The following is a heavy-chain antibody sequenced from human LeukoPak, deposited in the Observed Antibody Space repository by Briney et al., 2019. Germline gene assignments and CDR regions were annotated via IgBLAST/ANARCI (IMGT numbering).Heavy chain of an antibody. CDR1: GFNFNDYY. CDR3: ARATGFRPTLHDASDI. Sequence: GGSLRLSCAASGFNFNDYYMSWIRQAPGKGLEWVSSISSSSSYIYYADSVKGRFTISRDNAKNSLYLQMNSLRAEDTAVYYCARATGFRPTLHDASDIWGQGTMVSVSS. J-gene: IGHJ3*02. CDR2: ISSSSSYI. D-gene: IGHD3-10*01. V-gene: IGHV3-11*06.